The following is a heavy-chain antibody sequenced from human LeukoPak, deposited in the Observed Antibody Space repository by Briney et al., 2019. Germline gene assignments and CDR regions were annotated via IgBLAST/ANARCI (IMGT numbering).Heavy chain of an antibody. CDR1: GGSISSGSYY. CDR2: IYTSGST. Sequence: SQTLSLTCTVSGGSISSGSYYWSWIRQPAGKGLEWIGRIYTSGSTHYNPSLKSRVTISVDTSKNQFSLKLNSVTAADTAVYYCARVTAGGYYNCWGQGTLVTVSS. D-gene: IGHD3-22*01. V-gene: IGHV4-61*02. J-gene: IGHJ4*02. CDR3: ARVTAGGYYNC.